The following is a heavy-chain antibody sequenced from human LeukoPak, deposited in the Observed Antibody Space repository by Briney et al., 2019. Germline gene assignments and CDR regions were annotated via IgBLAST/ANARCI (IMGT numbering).Heavy chain of an antibody. CDR3: ARDLVRGEKRSDYYGMDV. V-gene: IGHV3-48*04. Sequence: GGSLRLSCAASGFTFSIYSMNWAPQAPGKGLEGVSYISISSSTIYYADSVKGRFTISRDNAKNSLYLQMNSLRAEDTAVYYCARDLVRGEKRSDYYGMDVWGQGTTVTVSS. CDR1: GFTFSIYS. D-gene: IGHD3-10*01. J-gene: IGHJ6*02. CDR2: ISISSSTI.